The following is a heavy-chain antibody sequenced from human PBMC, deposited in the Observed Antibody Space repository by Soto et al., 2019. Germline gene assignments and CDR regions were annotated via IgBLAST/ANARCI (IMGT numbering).Heavy chain of an antibody. CDR1: GGSIRSTPYY. CDR3: ARPRHSSWWGWFDP. J-gene: IGHJ5*02. D-gene: IGHD2-8*02. Sequence: SEPLYLTCTVSGGSIRSTPYYWGWLRHTPGKGLEWIGSIYYSGSTYYNPSLKSRVTISADTSMYQFSLNLSSVTAADTAVYYCARPRHSSWWGWFDPWGQG. V-gene: IGHV4-39*01. CDR2: IYYSGST.